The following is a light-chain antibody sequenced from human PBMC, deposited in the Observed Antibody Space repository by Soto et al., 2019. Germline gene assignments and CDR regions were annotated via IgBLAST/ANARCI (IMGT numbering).Light chain of an antibody. Sequence: DIVMTQSPDSLAVSLGERATINCKSSQSVLYSSTNTNYLAWYQQKPGQPPRLLIFWSSTRESGVPDRFSASGSGTDFTLTSSSLQAEDVAVYYCQQPYSTPLTFGGGTRVEI. J-gene: IGKJ4*01. V-gene: IGKV4-1*01. CDR1: QSVLYSSTNTNY. CDR2: WSS. CDR3: QQPYSTPLT.